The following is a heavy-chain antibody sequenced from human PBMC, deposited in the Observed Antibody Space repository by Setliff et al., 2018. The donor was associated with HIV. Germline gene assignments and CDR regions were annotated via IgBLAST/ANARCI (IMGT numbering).Heavy chain of an antibody. CDR1: GFTFRSYG. CDR2: ISNDGSEI. V-gene: IGHV3-30*03. D-gene: IGHD3-16*01. CDR3: ARACGGGGACYYLDS. J-gene: IGHJ4*02. Sequence: PRLSCEGSGFTFRSYGMHWVRQTPDKGLEWLAIISNDGSEINYGDSAKGRFTISRGDSKNTVYLQMNSLRTEDSAVYYCARACGGGGACYYLDSWGQGTLVTAPQ.